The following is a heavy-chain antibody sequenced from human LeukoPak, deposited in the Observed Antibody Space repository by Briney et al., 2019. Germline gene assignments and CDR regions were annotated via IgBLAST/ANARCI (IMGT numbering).Heavy chain of an antibody. CDR1: GGSTSSGGYY. V-gene: IGHV4-61*08. Sequence: SETLSLTCTVSGGSTSSGGYYWSWIRQHPGKGLEWIGYIYYSGSTNYNPSLKSRVTISVDTSKNQFSLKLSSVTAADTAVYYCARDSGWKPRFWFDPWGQGTLVTVSS. CDR2: IYYSGST. J-gene: IGHJ5*02. D-gene: IGHD1-1*01. CDR3: ARDSGWKPRFWFDP.